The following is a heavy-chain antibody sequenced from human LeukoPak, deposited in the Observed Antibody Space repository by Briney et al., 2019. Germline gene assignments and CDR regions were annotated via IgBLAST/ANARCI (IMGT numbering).Heavy chain of an antibody. V-gene: IGHV1-8*01. J-gene: IGHJ4*02. D-gene: IGHD3-22*01. Sequence: ASVKVSCKASGYTFTSYDTNWVRQATGQGLEWMGWMNPNSGNTGYAQKFQGRVTMTRNTSISTAYMELSSLRSEDTAVYYCARRGHKRGVISISYWGQGTLVTVSS. CDR1: GYTFTSYD. CDR2: MNPNSGNT. CDR3: ARRGHKRGVISISY.